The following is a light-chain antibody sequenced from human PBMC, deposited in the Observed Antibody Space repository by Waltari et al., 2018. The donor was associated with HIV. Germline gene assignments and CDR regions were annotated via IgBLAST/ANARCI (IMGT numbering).Light chain of an antibody. V-gene: IGKV4-1*01. Sequence: DVVMTQSPDSLAVSLGARATINCKSSQSVLYTSNNNNYLAWYQQKVGQPPKLLIYWASTRESGVPDRFSGSGSGTDFTLTISSLQAEDVAVYYCQQYYSTPRTFGQGTKVEIK. CDR1: QSVLYTSNNNNY. J-gene: IGKJ1*01. CDR3: QQYYSTPRT. CDR2: WAS.